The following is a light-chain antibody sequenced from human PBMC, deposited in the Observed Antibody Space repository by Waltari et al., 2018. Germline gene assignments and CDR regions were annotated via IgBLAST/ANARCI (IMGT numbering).Light chain of an antibody. J-gene: IGKJ1*01. CDR1: QSISSW. Sequence: DLQMTQSPSTLSASVGARVTITCRASQSISSWLAWYQQKPGKAPKLLIYKSSSLESGVPSRFSGSGSGTEFTLTISSLQPDDFATYYCQQYNIYWTFGQGTKVEIK. CDR2: KSS. CDR3: QQYNIYWT. V-gene: IGKV1-5*03.